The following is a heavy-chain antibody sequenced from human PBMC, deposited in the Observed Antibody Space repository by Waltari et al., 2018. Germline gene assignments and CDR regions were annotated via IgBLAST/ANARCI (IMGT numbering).Heavy chain of an antibody. Sequence: QVQLQESGPGLVKPSETLSLTCTVSGYSISSGYYWGWIRQPPGKGLEWIGSIYHSGSTYYTPSLKSRVTISVDTAKNQFSLKLSSVTAADTAVYYCARDSLFSVYAYSSSGGGFDYWGQGTLVTVSS. CDR1: GYSISSGYY. J-gene: IGHJ4*02. V-gene: IGHV4-38-2*02. D-gene: IGHD6-6*01. CDR2: IYHSGST. CDR3: ARDSLFSVYAYSSSGGGFDY.